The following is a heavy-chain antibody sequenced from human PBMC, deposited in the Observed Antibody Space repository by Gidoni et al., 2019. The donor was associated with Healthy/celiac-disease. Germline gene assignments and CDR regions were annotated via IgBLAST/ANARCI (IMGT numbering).Heavy chain of an antibody. J-gene: IGHJ3*02. CDR1: GGSFSGYY. CDR3: ARGPITYYYDSSFLRRGPRRPPNDAFDI. CDR2: INHSGST. D-gene: IGHD3-22*01. Sequence: QVQLQQWGAGLLKPSETLSLTCAVYGGSFSGYYWSWIRQPHGKGLEWIGEINHSGSTNYNPSLKSRVTISVDTSKNQFSLKLSSVTAADTAVYYCARGPITYYYDSSFLRRGPRRPPNDAFDIWGQGTMVTVSS. V-gene: IGHV4-34*01.